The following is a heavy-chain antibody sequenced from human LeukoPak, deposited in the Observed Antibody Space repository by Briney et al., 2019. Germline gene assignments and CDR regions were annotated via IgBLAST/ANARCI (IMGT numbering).Heavy chain of an antibody. D-gene: IGHD6-13*01. Sequence: SETLSLTCTVSGGSISSYYWSWIRQPPGKGLEGIGYIYYSGSTNYTPSLKSRVTISVDTSKNQFSLKLSSVTAADTAVYYCGRGGIAAAASGIDYWGQGTLVAVSS. CDR1: GGSISSYY. CDR2: IYYSGST. V-gene: IGHV4-59*08. CDR3: GRGGIAAAASGIDY. J-gene: IGHJ4*02.